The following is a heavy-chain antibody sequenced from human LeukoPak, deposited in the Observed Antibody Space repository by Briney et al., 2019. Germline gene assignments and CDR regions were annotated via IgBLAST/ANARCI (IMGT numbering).Heavy chain of an antibody. Sequence: ASVKVSCKASGYTFTSYDINWVRQATGRGLEWMGWMNSNSGNTGYAQKFQGRVTMTRNTSISTAYMELSSLRSEDTAVYYCARSNVAVAGNDYWGQGTLVTVSS. J-gene: IGHJ4*02. CDR1: GYTFTSYD. D-gene: IGHD6-19*01. CDR3: ARSNVAVAGNDY. V-gene: IGHV1-8*01. CDR2: MNSNSGNT.